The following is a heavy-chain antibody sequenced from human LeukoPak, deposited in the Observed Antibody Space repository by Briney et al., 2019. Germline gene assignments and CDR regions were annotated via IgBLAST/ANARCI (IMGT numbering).Heavy chain of an antibody. Sequence: GGSLRLSCAASGFTFDDYAMHWVRQAPGKGLEWVSGISWNSGSIGYADSVKGRFTISRDNAKNSLYLQMNSLRAEDTALYYCAKGARINVYYYGSGSYYTGIDYWGQGTLVTVSS. CDR2: ISWNSGSI. CDR1: GFTFDDYA. CDR3: AKGARINVYYYGSGSYYTGIDY. V-gene: IGHV3-9*01. D-gene: IGHD3-10*01. J-gene: IGHJ4*02.